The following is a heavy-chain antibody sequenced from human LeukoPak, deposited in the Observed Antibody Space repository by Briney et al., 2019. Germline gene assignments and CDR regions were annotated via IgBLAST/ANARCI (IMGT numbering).Heavy chain of an antibody. CDR3: AKDLAPAAY. CDR1: GFTFSTYG. CDR2: VWYDGTNI. J-gene: IGHJ4*02. V-gene: IGHV3-33*06. D-gene: IGHD2-2*01. Sequence: GRSLRLSCAASGFTFSTYGMHWVRQAPGKGLEWVAVVWYDGTNIHYLDSVKGRFTISRDNSKSTLYLQMNSLTAEDTAVYYCAKDLAPAAYWGQGTLVTVSS.